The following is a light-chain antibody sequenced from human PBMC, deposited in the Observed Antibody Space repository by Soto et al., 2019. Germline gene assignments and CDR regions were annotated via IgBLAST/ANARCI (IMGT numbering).Light chain of an antibody. J-gene: IGLJ1*01. CDR1: SGHSSYA. CDR2: LNSDGSH. V-gene: IGLV4-69*01. Sequence: QLVLTQSPSASASLGASVKLTCTLSSGHSSYAIAWHQQQPEKGPRYLMKLNSDGSHSKGDGIPDRFSGSGSGAERYLTISRLQAEDESDYCCQTCSTGVDVFGTGTKVTVL. CDR3: QTCSTGVDV.